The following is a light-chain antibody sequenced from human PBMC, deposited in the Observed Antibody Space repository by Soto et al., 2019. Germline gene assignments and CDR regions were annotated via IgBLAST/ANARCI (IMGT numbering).Light chain of an antibody. J-gene: IGLJ2*01. CDR1: SSDVGGYNY. Sequence: QSVLTQPASVHGSPGQSITISCTGTSSDVGGYNYVSWYQQHPGKAPKLMIYDVSNRPSGVSNRFSGSKSGNTASLTISGLQAEDEADYYCSSYTTSSTVVFGGGTQLTVL. V-gene: IGLV2-14*01. CDR2: DVS. CDR3: SSYTTSSTVV.